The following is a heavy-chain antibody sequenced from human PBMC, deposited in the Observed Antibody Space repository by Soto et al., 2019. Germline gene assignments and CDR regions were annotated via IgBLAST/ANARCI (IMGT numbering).Heavy chain of an antibody. V-gene: IGHV1-18*01. D-gene: IGHD5-12*01. Sequence: QVQLVQSGAEVKKPGASVKVSCKASGYTFTRSGISWVRQAPGQGLEWMGWISTYNGDTNYAQTFQGRVTMTTDTXXSXXXMXXXXXXXXXXXXXXXARXGVAPYYYYGMDVWGQGTPVTVSS. CDR2: ISTYNGDT. CDR3: ARXGVAPYYYYGMDV. J-gene: IGHJ6*02. CDR1: GYTFTRSG.